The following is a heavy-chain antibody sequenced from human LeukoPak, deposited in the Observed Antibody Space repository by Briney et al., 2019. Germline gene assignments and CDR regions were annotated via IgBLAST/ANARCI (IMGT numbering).Heavy chain of an antibody. J-gene: IGHJ3*02. V-gene: IGHV3-49*04. Sequence: PGGSLRLSCTPSGFTLGDHAMSWVRQAPGKGLEWVGFIRSKAYGGTTEYAASVKGRFTISRDDSKNIAYLQMNSLKTEDTAVYFCTRDKITVTTGDTNAFDIWGQGTMVTVSS. CDR2: IRSKAYGGTT. CDR1: GFTLGDHA. D-gene: IGHD4-17*01. CDR3: TRDKITVTTGDTNAFDI.